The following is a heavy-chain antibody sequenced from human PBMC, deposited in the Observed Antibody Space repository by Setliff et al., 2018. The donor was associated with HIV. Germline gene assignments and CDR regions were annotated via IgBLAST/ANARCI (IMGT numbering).Heavy chain of an antibody. Sequence: PSETLSLTCTVSGGSMNSDSYSWTWLRPPAGKGPELIGHIYVGGSVIYNPSLARRVTISMVPSKNQFSLDLSSVTAADTAKYYCARAKTIGVSAVFFEPWGQGRPVTVSS. J-gene: IGHJ5*02. CDR2: IYVGGSV. CDR3: ARAKTIGVSAVFFEP. CDR1: GGSMNSDSYS. D-gene: IGHD3-3*01. V-gene: IGHV4-61*09.